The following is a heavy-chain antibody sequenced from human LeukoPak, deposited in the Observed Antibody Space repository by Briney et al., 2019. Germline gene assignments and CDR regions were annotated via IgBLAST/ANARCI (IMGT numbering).Heavy chain of an antibody. V-gene: IGHV4-59*08. D-gene: IGHD3-10*01. J-gene: IGHJ4*02. Sequence: SETLSLTCSVSGASISDYYWSWIRQPPGKGLEWTGQIYYSGSTNYNPSLKSRVTISIDTSKNQVSLKLSSVTAADTAVYYCARSVGNYGSGSYPRQDWGQGTLVTVSS. CDR3: ARSVGNYGSGSYPRQD. CDR2: IYYSGST. CDR1: GASISDYY.